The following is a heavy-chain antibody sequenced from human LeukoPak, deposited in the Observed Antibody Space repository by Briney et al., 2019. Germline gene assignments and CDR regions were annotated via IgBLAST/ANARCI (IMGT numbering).Heavy chain of an antibody. D-gene: IGHD3-10*01. CDR1: GGSIRGYY. V-gene: IGHV4-59*01. CDR3: ARVFDSGSQAYFYYMDV. CDR2: IYSSGST. Sequence: MTSETLSLTCNVSGGSIRGYYWSWIRQPPGKGLEWIGYIYSSGSTNYNPSLKSRVTMSVDTSENQFSLKVSSVTAADTAVYYCARVFDSGSQAYFYYMDVWGKGTTVTIFS. J-gene: IGHJ6*03.